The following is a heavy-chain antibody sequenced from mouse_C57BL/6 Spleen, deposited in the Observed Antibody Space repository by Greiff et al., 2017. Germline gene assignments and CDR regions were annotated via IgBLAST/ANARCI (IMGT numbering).Heavy chain of an antibody. CDR3: GRDYGSREGYYFDY. J-gene: IGHJ2*01. Sequence: QVQLQQPGAELVRPGTSVKLSCTASGYTFTSYWMHCVKQRPGQGLEWIGVIDPSDSNTNYDQNFKGKATLTVDTSSSTGYMQLSRLTSEASACYCGGRDYGSREGYYFDYWGQGTTLTVSS. CDR2: IDPSDSNT. CDR1: GYTFTSYW. V-gene: IGHV1-59*01. D-gene: IGHD1-1*01.